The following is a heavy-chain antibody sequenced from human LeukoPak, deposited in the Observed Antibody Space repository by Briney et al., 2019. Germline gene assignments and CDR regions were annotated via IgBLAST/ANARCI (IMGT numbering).Heavy chain of an antibody. V-gene: IGHV1-3*01. CDR2: INAGNGYT. CDR1: GYTFTSYA. J-gene: IGHJ6*03. D-gene: IGHD3-16*02. CDR3: ARASLWGRLSTNYYYYMDV. Sequence: ASVKVSCKASGYTFTSYAMHWVRQAPGQRLEWMGWINAGNGYTKYSQKFQGRVTMTTDTSTSTAYMELRSLRSDDTAVYYCARASLWGRLSTNYYYYMDVWGKGTTVTVSS.